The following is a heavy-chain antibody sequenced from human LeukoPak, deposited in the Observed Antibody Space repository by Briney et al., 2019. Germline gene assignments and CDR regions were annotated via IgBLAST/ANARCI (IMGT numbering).Heavy chain of an antibody. CDR1: GYTFTSYD. J-gene: IGHJ6*03. CDR2: MNRNSGNT. D-gene: IGHD3-3*01. Sequence: ASVKVSCKASGYTFTSYDINWVRQATGQGLEWMGWMNRNSGNTGYARKFQGRVTMTRNTSISTAYMELSSLRSEDTAVYYCARGNPGITIFGVVLYYYYYMDVWGKGTTVTVSS. V-gene: IGHV1-8*01. CDR3: ARGNPGITIFGVVLYYYYYMDV.